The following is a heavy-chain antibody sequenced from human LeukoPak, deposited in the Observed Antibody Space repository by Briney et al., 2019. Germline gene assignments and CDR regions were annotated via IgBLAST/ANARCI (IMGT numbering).Heavy chain of an antibody. D-gene: IGHD1-1*01. V-gene: IGHV3-30*01. CDR1: GFTFSSYA. J-gene: IGHJ4*02. CDR2: ISYGGSNK. CDR3: ATTYTTGRSKPFDY. Sequence: PGGPLRLPCAPSGFTFSSYAVHGVRQAPGRGLEGVAGISYGGSNKYRAESVKGRFTISRDNSKNTLYLQMNSLRDEDTAIYYCATTYTTGRSKPFDYWGQGTLVTVSS.